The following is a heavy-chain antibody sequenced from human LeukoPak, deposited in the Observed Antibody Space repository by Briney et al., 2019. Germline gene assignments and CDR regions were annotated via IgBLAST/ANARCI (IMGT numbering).Heavy chain of an antibody. CDR3: ASRNDIMTGYVFDF. D-gene: IGHD3-9*01. V-gene: IGHV4-39*01. CDR2: IYYTGST. CDR1: GGSVSSTIYY. J-gene: IGHJ4*02. Sequence: PSETLSLTCTVSGGSVSSTIYYWGWIRQSPGKGLEWIGSIYYTGSTPYNPSLKSRVTISVDTSKNQFSLKLTSVTAADTAVYYCASRNDIMTGYVFDFWGQGTLVTVSS.